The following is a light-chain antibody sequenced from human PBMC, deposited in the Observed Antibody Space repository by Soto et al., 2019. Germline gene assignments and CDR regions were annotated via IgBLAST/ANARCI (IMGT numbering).Light chain of an antibody. CDR2: EVS. CDR3: SSYTSNNTYV. V-gene: IGLV2-18*02. Sequence: QSALTQPPSVSGSPGQSVSISCTGTSSDVGSYNRVSWYQQPPGTAPKLMIYEVSNRPSGVPDRFSGSKSGNTASLTISGLQAEDEADYYCSSYTSNNTYVFGTGTQLTVL. CDR1: SSDVGSYNR. J-gene: IGLJ1*01.